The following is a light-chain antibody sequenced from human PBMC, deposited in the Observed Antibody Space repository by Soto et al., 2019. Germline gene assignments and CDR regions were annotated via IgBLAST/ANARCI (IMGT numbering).Light chain of an antibody. V-gene: IGLV2-14*01. CDR3: SSYTSLGTLV. J-gene: IGLJ2*01. Sequence: QSALTQPASVSGSPGQSITISCTGTSRDVGGYNYVSWYQQHPGKAPKLMMYDVTNRPSGVSNRFSGSKSGNTASLTISGLQAEDEADYYCSSYTSLGTLVFGGGTKLTVL. CDR1: SRDVGGYNY. CDR2: DVT.